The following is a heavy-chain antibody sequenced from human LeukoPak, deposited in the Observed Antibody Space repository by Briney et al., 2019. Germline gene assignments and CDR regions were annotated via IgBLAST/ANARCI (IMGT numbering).Heavy chain of an antibody. J-gene: IGHJ5*02. CDR3: ASEYYYGSGRYAWFDP. D-gene: IGHD3-10*01. Sequence: SVKVSCKASGGTFSSYAISWVRQAPGQGLEWMGGIIPIFGTANYAQKFQGRVTITADESTSTAYMELSSLRSEDTAVYYCASEYYYGSGRYAWFDPWGQGTLVTVSS. CDR2: IIPIFGTA. V-gene: IGHV1-69*01. CDR1: GGTFSSYA.